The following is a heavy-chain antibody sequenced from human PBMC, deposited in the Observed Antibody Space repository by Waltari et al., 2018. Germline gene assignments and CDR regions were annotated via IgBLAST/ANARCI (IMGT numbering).Heavy chain of an antibody. Sequence: EVQLLESGGGLVQPGGSLRLSCAASGFTFSSYAMSWVRQAPGKGLEWVSAISGSGGSTYYADSVKGRFTISRDNSKNTLYLQMNSLRAEDTAVYYCASGYCSGGSCYSIANYWGQGTLVTVSS. V-gene: IGHV3-23*01. D-gene: IGHD2-15*01. CDR1: GFTFSSYA. J-gene: IGHJ4*02. CDR2: ISGSGGST. CDR3: ASGYCSGGSCYSIANY.